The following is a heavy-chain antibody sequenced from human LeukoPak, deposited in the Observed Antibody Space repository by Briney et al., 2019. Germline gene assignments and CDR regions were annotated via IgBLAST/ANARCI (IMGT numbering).Heavy chain of an antibody. CDR2: IYYSGST. CDR3: ARRIRPRTYSSGWYHFDY. V-gene: IGHV4-39*01. J-gene: IGHJ4*02. CDR1: GGSISSSGTY. Sequence: PSETLSLTCSVSGGSISSSGTYWGWIRQPPGKGLEWIGSIYYSGSTHYNPSLKSRVTISVDTSKKQFSLRLSSVTAADTAVYYCARRIRPRTYSSGWYHFDYWGQGTLVTVSS. D-gene: IGHD6-19*01.